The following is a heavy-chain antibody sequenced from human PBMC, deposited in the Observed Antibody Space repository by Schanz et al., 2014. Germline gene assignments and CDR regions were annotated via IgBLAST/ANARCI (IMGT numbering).Heavy chain of an antibody. CDR2: IYYSGST. D-gene: IGHD2-2*01. V-gene: IGHV4-59*01. Sequence: QVQLQESGPGLVKPSETLSLTCTVSGGSINSYYWTWIRQPPGKGLEWIGYIYYSGSTNYNPSLRSRVTILVDTSKNQFSLKLYSVTAADTAVYYCAREKVDIVVIPGARRNYYYSGMDVWGQGTTVTVSS. CDR3: AREKVDIVVIPGARRNYYYSGMDV. CDR1: GGSINSYY. J-gene: IGHJ6*02.